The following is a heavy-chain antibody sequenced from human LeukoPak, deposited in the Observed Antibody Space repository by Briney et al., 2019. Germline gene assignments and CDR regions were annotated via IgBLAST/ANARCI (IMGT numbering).Heavy chain of an antibody. CDR1: GFIFSNYW. D-gene: IGHD2-2*01. V-gene: IGHV3-74*01. CDR2: INTDGSST. J-gene: IGHJ4*02. Sequence: GGSLRLSCAASGFIFSNYWMHWVRQAPGKGLVWVSHINTDGSSTTYADSVKGRFTISRDNAKNTLYLQMNSLRAEDTAVCYCARVGYCSSTSCYAVDYWGQGTLVTVSS. CDR3: ARVGYCSSTSCYAVDY.